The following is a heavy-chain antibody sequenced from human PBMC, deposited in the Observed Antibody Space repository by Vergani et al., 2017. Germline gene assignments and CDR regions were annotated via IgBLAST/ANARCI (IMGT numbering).Heavy chain of an antibody. CDR1: GFPLSPYG. J-gene: IGHJ4*02. V-gene: IGHV3-30*02. CDR2: IQKVGIDK. Sequence: QVQLLESGGGVAHPGPSLSLSCAASGFPLSPYGMHWVRQAPGKGLEWVAFIQKVGIDKFYADSVRGRFTISRDISKNTLYLEMNSLSAEDTALYHCVKDHPVFDEWGRGTLVSVS. CDR3: VKDHPVFDE.